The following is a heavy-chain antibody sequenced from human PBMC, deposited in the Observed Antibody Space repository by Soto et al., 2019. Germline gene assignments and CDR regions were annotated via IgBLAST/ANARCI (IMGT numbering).Heavy chain of an antibody. J-gene: IGHJ4*02. D-gene: IGHD6-19*01. V-gene: IGHV3-23*01. CDR1: GFTFSNYA. CDR3: ARGPSSRWYYFDY. Sequence: EAQLLESGGGLVQPGGSLRLSCAASGFTFSNYAMTWVRQAPGKGLEWVSLISGSSVSTYYADSVKGRFTISRDNSKNTLYLQMNSLRAEDTAVYYCARGPSSRWYYFDYWGQGTLVTVSS. CDR2: ISGSSVST.